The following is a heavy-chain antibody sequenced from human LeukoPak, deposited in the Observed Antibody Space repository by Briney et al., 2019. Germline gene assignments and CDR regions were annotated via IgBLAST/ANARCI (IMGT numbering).Heavy chain of an antibody. J-gene: IGHJ4*02. V-gene: IGHV3-23*01. Sequence: PGGSLRLFCASSVFTFSIYAMSWVRQAPGKGLEWVSAISGSGGSTYYADSVKGRLTISRDNSKNTLYLQMNSLRAEDTAVYYCAKGRRVAGFSYFFDYWGQGTLVTVSS. CDR2: ISGSGGST. D-gene: IGHD1-14*01. CDR3: AKGRRVAGFSYFFDY. CDR1: VFTFSIYA.